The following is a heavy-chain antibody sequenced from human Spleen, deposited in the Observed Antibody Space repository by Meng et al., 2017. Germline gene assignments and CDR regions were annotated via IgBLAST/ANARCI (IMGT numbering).Heavy chain of an antibody. D-gene: IGHD6-19*01. CDR2: ISWDGGST. CDR3: AKTGFSSGWYDY. J-gene: IGHJ4*02. Sequence: GESLKISCAASGFTFDDYAMHWVRQAPGKGLEWVSLISWDGGSTYYADSVKGRFTISRDNSKNSLYLQMNSLRAEDTALYYCAKTGFSSGWYDYWGQGTLVTVSS. V-gene: IGHV3-43D*04. CDR1: GFTFDDYA.